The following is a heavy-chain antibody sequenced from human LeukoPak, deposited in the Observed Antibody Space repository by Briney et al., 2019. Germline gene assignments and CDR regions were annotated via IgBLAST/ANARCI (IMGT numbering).Heavy chain of an antibody. J-gene: IGHJ4*02. D-gene: IGHD3-10*01. CDR1: GGSFSGYY. CDR2: INHSGST. CDR3: ARVGYYGSGSYHPPFDY. V-gene: IGHV4-34*01. Sequence: SETLSLTCAVYGGSFSGYYWSWIRQPPGKGLEWNGEINHSGSTNYNPSLKSRVTISVDTSKNQFSLKLSSVTAADTAVYYCARVGYYGSGSYHPPFDYWGQGTLVTVSS.